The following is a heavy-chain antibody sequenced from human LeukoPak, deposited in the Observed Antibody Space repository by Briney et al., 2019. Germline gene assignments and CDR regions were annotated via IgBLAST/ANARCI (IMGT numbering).Heavy chain of an antibody. CDR2: INHSGST. CDR1: GGSISCYY. V-gene: IGHV4-34*01. Sequence: SETLSLTCAVYGGSISCYYWSWIRQPPGKGLEWIGEINHSGSTNYNPSLKSRVTISVDTSKNQFSLKLSSVTAADTAVYYCARGNRGSSWYAVWGQVTMVTVSS. J-gene: IGHJ3*01. CDR3: ARGNRGSSWYAV. D-gene: IGHD6-13*01.